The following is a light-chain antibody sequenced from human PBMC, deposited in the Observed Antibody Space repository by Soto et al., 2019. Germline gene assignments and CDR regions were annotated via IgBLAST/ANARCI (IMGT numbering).Light chain of an antibody. CDR1: SSNIRSGT. J-gene: IGLJ1*01. CDR3: ASWDDSLTGLYV. V-gene: IGLV1-44*01. Sequence: QSVLTQPPSVSGTPGQRVTISCSGGSSNIRSGTVNWYQQLPGTAPKLLIYNNNQRPSGVPDRFSGSKSGTSGSLAISGLQSEDEADYYCASWDDSLTGLYVFGTGTK. CDR2: NNN.